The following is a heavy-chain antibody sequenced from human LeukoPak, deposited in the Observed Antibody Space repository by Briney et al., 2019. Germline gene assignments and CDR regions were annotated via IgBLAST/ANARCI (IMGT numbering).Heavy chain of an antibody. CDR2: IYYSGST. D-gene: IGHD5-24*01. CDR3: ARVGSGMATIGGPDY. V-gene: IGHV4-59*01. J-gene: IGHJ4*02. CDR1: GGSISSYY. Sequence: SETLSLTCTVSGGSISSYYWSWIRQPPGKGLEWIGYIYYSGSTNSNPSLKSRLTISVDTSKNQFSLKMSSVTAADTAVYYCARVGSGMATIGGPDYWGQGILVTVSS.